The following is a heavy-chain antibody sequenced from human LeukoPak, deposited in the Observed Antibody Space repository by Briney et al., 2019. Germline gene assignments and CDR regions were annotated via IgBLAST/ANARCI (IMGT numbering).Heavy chain of an antibody. D-gene: IGHD3-10*01. CDR2: ISGDGGAT. V-gene: IGHV3-23*01. CDR3: AKESPYASPRQYYFDY. Sequence: PGGSLRLSCVASGFTFRSFAMSWVRQAPGKGLEWVSAISGDGGATYYADSVKGRFTISRDNSKNTLYLQMTSLKAEDTAVYYCAKESPYASPRQYYFDYWGQGTLVTVSA. J-gene: IGHJ4*02. CDR1: GFTFRSFA.